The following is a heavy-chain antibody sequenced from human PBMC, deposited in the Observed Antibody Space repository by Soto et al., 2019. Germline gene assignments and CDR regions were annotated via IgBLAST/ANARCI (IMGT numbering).Heavy chain of an antibody. CDR3: ATMKYPSSIDALDI. Sequence: GGSLRLACAASGLTLSNYGMSWVRQVPGKGLEWVSAIRGERTFYADSVKGRFLISRDNSNNTLYLQMISPRADDTAVYYCATMKYPSSIDALDIWGQGTMVTVSS. CDR2: IRGERT. CDR1: GLTLSNYG. V-gene: IGHV3-23*01. D-gene: IGHD2-2*01. J-gene: IGHJ3*02.